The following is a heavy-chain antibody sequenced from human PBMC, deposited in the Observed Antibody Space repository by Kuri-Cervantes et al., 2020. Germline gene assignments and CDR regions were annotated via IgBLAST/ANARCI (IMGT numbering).Heavy chain of an antibody. V-gene: IGHV3-23*01. CDR3: ARGGPGGSGAFDI. CDR2: ISGSGGST. J-gene: IGHJ3*02. D-gene: IGHD6-19*01. Sequence: GESLKISCAASGFTFSSYAMSWVRQAPGKGLEWVSAISGSGGSTYYADSVKGRFTISRDNSKNTLYLQMNSLRAEDTAVYYCARGGPGGSGAFDIWGQGTMVTVSS. CDR1: GFTFSSYA.